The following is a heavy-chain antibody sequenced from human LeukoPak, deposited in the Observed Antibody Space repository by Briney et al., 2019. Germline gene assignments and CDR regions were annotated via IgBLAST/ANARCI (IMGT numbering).Heavy chain of an antibody. J-gene: IGHJ4*02. V-gene: IGHV3-74*01. CDR3: ARAGAYHFDN. CDR1: GFTLSSYW. CDR2: INTDTRGT. D-gene: IGHD3-16*01. Sequence: PGGSLRLSCAASGFTLSSYWMHWVRQAPGKGLVWVSIINTDTRGTYYADSVKGRFTISRDNAKNTLYPQMNSLRAEDTAVYYCARAGAYHFDNWGQGTLVTVSS.